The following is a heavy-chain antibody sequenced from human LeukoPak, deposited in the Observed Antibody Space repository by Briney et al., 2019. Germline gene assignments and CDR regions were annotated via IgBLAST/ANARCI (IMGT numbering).Heavy chain of an antibody. CDR1: GYTFTSYF. CDR3: ARVGVTAATADY. Sequence: GSVKVSCKASGYTFTSYFMHWMRQAPGQGPEWLGIINPRGGSTDYSHKFQGRVTMTSDTSTSTVYMELHSLSSEDTAVYFCARVGVTAATADYWGQGTLVTVSS. V-gene: IGHV1-46*01. J-gene: IGHJ4*02. CDR2: INPRGGST. D-gene: IGHD6-25*01.